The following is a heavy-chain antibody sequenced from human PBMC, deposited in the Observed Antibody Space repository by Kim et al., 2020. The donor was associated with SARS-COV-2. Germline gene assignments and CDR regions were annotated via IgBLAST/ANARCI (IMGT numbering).Heavy chain of an antibody. V-gene: IGHV1-2*02. J-gene: IGHJ4*02. Sequence: GGTNYAQNCRGRVTMTRDTSINTVYLELTRLTSDDTAVYYCARRSLLDFDHWGQGTPVTVSS. CDR3: ARRSLLDFDH. D-gene: IGHD3-10*01. CDR2: GGT.